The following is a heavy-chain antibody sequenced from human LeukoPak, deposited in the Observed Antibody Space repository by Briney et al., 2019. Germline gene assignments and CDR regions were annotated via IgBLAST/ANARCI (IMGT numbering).Heavy chain of an antibody. J-gene: IGHJ3*02. CDR2: ISAYNGNT. V-gene: IGHV1-18*01. Sequence: ASVKVSCKASGYTFTSYGISWVRQAPGQGLEWMGWISAYNGNTNYAQKLQGRVTMTTDTSTSTAYMELRSLRSDDTAVYYCASQSSGSYFDAFDIWGQGTMVTVSS. CDR3: ASQSSGSYFDAFDI. CDR1: GYTFTSYG. D-gene: IGHD1-26*01.